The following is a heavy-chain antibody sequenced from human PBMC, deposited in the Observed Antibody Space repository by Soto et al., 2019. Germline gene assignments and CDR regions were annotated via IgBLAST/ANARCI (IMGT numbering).Heavy chain of an antibody. CDR1: GGSISSGGYY. V-gene: IGHV4-31*03. D-gene: IGHD3-3*01. CDR2: IYYSGST. CDR3: ARVAVHDFWSGPPRYGMDV. Sequence: QVQLQESGPGLVKPSQTLSLTCTVSGGSISSGGYYWSWIRQHPGKGLEWIGYIYYSGSTYYNPSFKSRVTISVDTSKNQFSLKLSSVTAADTAVYYCARVAVHDFWSGPPRYGMDVWGQGTTVTVSS. J-gene: IGHJ6*02.